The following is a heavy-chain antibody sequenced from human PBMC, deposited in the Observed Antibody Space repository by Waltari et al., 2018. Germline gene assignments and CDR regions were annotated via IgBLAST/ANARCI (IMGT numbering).Heavy chain of an antibody. V-gene: IGHV4-61*02. Sequence: QVQLQESGPGLVKPSQTLSLTCDVSGVSIRSGGYFWSWVRQPAGKGLEWIGRVYSAGTTDYNPSLKRRATVSVDTSKNQFFLRLTFMAAADAAVYYCASFREYYDSSGNYFGAFDTWGQGTKVTVSS. CDR2: VYSAGTT. J-gene: IGHJ3*02. D-gene: IGHD3-22*01. CDR1: GVSIRSGGYF. CDR3: ASFREYYDSSGNYFGAFDT.